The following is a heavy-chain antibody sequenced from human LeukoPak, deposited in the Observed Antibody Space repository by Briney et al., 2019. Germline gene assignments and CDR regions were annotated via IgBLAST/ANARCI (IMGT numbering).Heavy chain of an antibody. J-gene: IGHJ4*02. CDR2: IIPIFGTA. CDR3: ARDGYSSGWYDY. Sequence: SVKVSCKASGGTFSSYAISWVRQAPGQGLEWMGGIIPIFGTANYAQKFQGRVTLTADESTSTAYMELSSLRSEDTAVYYCARDGYSSGWYDYWGQGTLVTVSS. D-gene: IGHD6-19*01. V-gene: IGHV1-69*13. CDR1: GGTFSSYA.